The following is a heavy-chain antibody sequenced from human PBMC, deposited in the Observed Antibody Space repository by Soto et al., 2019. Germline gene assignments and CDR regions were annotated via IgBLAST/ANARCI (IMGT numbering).Heavy chain of an antibody. CDR3: SKTLRAGYNSALDY. D-gene: IGHD1-20*01. Sequence: GGSLRLSCAASGFTFSNAWMSWVRQAPGRGLEWVGRIKSETDGETANYAAPVKGRFTISRDGSKNTLYLQMNSLKIEDTAVYYCSKTLRAGYNSALDYWGQGTLVTVSS. J-gene: IGHJ4*02. CDR1: GFTFSNAW. V-gene: IGHV3-15*01. CDR2: IKSETDGETA.